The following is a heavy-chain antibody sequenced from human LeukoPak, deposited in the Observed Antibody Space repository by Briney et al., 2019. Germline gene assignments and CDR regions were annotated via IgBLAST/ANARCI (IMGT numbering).Heavy chain of an antibody. CDR2: IYYSGST. V-gene: IGHV4-39*01. CDR3: ASTIVVVPAAIPSGDRFFDY. J-gene: IGHJ4*02. Sequence: PSETLSLTCTVSGGSISSSSYYWGWIRQPPGKGLEWIGSIYYSGSTYYNPSLKSRVTISVDTSKNQFSLKLSSVTAADTAVYYCASTIVVVPAAIPSGDRFFDYWGQGTLVTVSS. D-gene: IGHD2-2*02. CDR1: GGSISSSSYY.